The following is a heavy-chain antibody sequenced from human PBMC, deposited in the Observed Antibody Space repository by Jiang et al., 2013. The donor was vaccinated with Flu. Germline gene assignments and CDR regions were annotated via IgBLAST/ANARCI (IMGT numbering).Heavy chain of an antibody. D-gene: IGHD3-16*01. V-gene: IGHV4-38-2*02. CDR2: IYHSGNT. J-gene: IGHJ6*02. Sequence: GSGLVKPSETLSLTCTVSGYSISRGFYWGWIRQPPGKGLEWIGNIYHSGNTYYNPSLKSRVTISVDTSKNQFSLKLSSVSAADTAVYYCVGGGGLHPALEYYYYYGMDVWGQGTTVTVSS. CDR1: GYSISRGFY. CDR3: VGGGGLHPALEYYYYYGMDV.